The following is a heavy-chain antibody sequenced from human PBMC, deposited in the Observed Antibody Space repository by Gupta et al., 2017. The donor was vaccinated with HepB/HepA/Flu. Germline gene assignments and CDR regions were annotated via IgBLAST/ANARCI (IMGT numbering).Heavy chain of an antibody. V-gene: IGHV5-51*01. CDR1: GYTFTTYW. CDR2: IYPGDSDT. Sequence: EVQLVQSGLEVKKPGESLKISCKGSGYTFTTYWIGWVRQMPGKGLEWMGIIYPGDSDTRYSPSFQDQVTISADKSVNTAYLQWSSLKASDSAMYFCARSGREVWLGVDVWGQGTTVTVSS. J-gene: IGHJ6*02. CDR3: ARSGREVWLGVDV. D-gene: IGHD3-10*01.